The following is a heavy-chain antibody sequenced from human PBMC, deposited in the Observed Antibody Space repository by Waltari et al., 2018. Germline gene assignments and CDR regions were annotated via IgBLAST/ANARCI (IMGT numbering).Heavy chain of an antibody. CDR2: MWYGGSKR. CDR3: ARDVNWYFDL. V-gene: IGHV3-33*01. CDR1: GFTFSSYG. Sequence: QVQLVESGGGVVQPGRSLRLSCAASGFTFSSYGMHWVRQAPGKGVAWVAVMWYGGSKRDYADCWKGRITIARDNSKNTLYLQVNSRRAEDTAVYYCARDVNWYFDLWGRGTLGTVSS. J-gene: IGHJ2*01.